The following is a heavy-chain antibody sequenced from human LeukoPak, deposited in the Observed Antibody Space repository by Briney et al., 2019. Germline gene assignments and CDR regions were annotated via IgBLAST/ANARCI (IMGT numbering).Heavy chain of an antibody. Sequence: PSETLSLTCTVSGGSISSYYWSWLRQPAEKGLEWVGRIYTSGSTNYNPSLKSRVTMSVDTSKNQFSLKLSSVTAADTAVYYCARSRIWFGELYGFDPWGQGTLVTVSS. D-gene: IGHD3-10*01. V-gene: IGHV4-4*07. CDR2: IYTSGST. J-gene: IGHJ5*02. CDR1: GGSISSYY. CDR3: ARSRIWFGELYGFDP.